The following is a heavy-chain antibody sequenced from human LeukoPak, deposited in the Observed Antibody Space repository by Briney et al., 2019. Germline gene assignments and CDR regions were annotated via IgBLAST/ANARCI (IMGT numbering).Heavy chain of an antibody. CDR1: GYTFTGYY. Sequence: ASVRVSCKASGYTFTGYYMHWVRQAPGQGLEWMGWINPNSGGTNYAQKFQGRVTMTRDTSISTAYMELSRLRSDDTAVYYCARGIYYYDSSGSWYFDLWGRGTLVTVSS. D-gene: IGHD3-22*01. CDR3: ARGIYYYDSSGSWYFDL. J-gene: IGHJ2*01. CDR2: INPNSGGT. V-gene: IGHV1-2*02.